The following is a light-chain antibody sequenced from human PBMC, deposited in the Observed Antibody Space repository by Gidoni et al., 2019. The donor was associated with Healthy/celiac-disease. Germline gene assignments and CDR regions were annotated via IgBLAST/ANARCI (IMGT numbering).Light chain of an antibody. Sequence: IVMTQSPLSLHVTPGEPASIPCRSSQSLLHSNGYNYLDWYLQKPGQSPQLLIYLGSNRASGVPDRFSGSGSGTDFTLKISRVEAEDVGVYYCMQALQTPVTFGQXTKLEIK. CDR3: MQALQTPVT. J-gene: IGKJ2*01. CDR2: LGS. V-gene: IGKV2-28*01. CDR1: QSLLHSNGYNY.